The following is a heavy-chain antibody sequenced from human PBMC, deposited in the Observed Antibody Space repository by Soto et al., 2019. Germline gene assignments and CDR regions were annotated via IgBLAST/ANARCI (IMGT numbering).Heavy chain of an antibody. Sequence: SVKVSCKASGGTFSSYAISWVRQAPGQGLEWMGGIIPIFGTANYAQKFQGRVTITADESTSTAYMELSGLRSEDTAVYYCARETRSYSSGWFGRGGYYYYGMDVWGQGTTVTVSS. J-gene: IGHJ6*02. V-gene: IGHV1-69*13. D-gene: IGHD6-19*01. CDR3: ARETRSYSSGWFGRGGYYYYGMDV. CDR2: IIPIFGTA. CDR1: GGTFSSYA.